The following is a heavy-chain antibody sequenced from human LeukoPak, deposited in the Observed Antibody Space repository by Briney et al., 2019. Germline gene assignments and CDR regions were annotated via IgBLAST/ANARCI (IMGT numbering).Heavy chain of an antibody. V-gene: IGHV1-18*04. Sequence: ASVKVSCKTSGYTFYDYGISGVRQAPGQGLEWMGWIGADTGNTNFAQKLQDRVTMTTDTSTSTAYMELRSLTSDDTAVYYCARDSRETGSTSDFDFWGQGTLVTVSS. D-gene: IGHD1-7*01. J-gene: IGHJ4*02. CDR3: ARDSRETGSTSDFDF. CDR2: IGADTGNT. CDR1: GYTFYDYG.